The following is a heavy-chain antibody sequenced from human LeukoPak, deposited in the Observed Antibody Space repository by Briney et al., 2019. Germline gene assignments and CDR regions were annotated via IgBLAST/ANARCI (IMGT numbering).Heavy chain of an antibody. V-gene: IGHV1-69-2*01. CDR2: VDPEDGET. CDR3: ASRSDHGGDC. Sequence: ASVKVSCKVSGYTFTDYYMHWVQQAPGKGLEWMGLVDPEDGETIYAEKFQGRVTITADTSTDTAYMELSSLRSEDTAVYYCASRSDHGGDCWGQGTLVTVSS. CDR1: GYTFTDYY. D-gene: IGHD3-16*01. J-gene: IGHJ4*02.